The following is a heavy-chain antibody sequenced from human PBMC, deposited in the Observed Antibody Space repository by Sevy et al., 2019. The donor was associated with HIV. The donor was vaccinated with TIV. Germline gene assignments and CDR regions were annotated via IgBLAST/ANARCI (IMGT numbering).Heavy chain of an antibody. Sequence: GSLRLSCAVYGGSFSGYYWSWIRQPPGKGLEWIGEINHSGSTNYNPSLKSRVTISVDTSENQFSLKLSSVTAADTAVYYCARGPSGYCSGGSCYIDYWGQGSLVTVSS. CDR2: INHSGST. CDR3: ARGPSGYCSGGSCYIDY. V-gene: IGHV4-34*01. CDR1: GGSFSGYY. J-gene: IGHJ4*02. D-gene: IGHD2-15*01.